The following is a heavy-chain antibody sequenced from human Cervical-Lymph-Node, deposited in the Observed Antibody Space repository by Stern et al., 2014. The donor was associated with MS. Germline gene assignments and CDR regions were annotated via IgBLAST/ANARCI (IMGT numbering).Heavy chain of an antibody. V-gene: IGHV4-30-4*08. CDR1: GGSISSGGYS. D-gene: IGHD4-17*01. CDR3: ARIGDDDGDFRLCY. J-gene: IGHJ4*02. CDR2: IYHTGST. Sequence: QVQLVQSGPGLVKPSQTLSLTCTVSGGSISSGGYSWSWIRQPPGKGLEWVGYIYHTGSTYYNPSLKSRLDISVDTSKNQFSLKVRSVTAVYYCARIGDDDGDFRLCYWGQGTLVTVSS.